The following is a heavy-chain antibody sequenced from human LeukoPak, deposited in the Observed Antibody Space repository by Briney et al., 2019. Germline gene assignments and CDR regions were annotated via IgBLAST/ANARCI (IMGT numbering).Heavy chain of an antibody. D-gene: IGHD6-13*01. Sequence: GGSLRLSCAASGFTFSSYAMSWVRQAPGKGLEWVSAISGSGGSTYYADSVKGRFTISRDNSKNTLDLQMNSLRVDDSAVYYCARDFGSNNWYNWFDPWGQGTLVTVSS. CDR1: GFTFSSYA. V-gene: IGHV3-23*01. J-gene: IGHJ5*02. CDR2: ISGSGGST. CDR3: ARDFGSNNWYNWFDP.